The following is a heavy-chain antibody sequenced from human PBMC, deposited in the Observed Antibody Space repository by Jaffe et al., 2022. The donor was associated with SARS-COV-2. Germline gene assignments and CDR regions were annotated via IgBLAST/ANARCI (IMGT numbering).Heavy chain of an antibody. CDR1: GYTFTSYD. CDR3: ARAKKGEGYCSSTRSCGPNGMDV. CDR2: MNPNSGNT. D-gene: IGHD2-2*01. J-gene: IGHJ6*02. Sequence: QVQLVQSGAEVKKPGASVKVSCKASGYTFTSYDINWVRQATGQGLEWMGWMNPNSGNTGYAQKFQGRVTMTRNTSISTAYMELSSLRSEDTAVYYCARAKKGEGYCSSTRSCGPNGMDVWGQGTTVTVSS. V-gene: IGHV1-8*01.